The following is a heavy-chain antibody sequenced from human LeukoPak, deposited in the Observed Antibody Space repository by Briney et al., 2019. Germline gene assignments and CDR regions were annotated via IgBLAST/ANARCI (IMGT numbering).Heavy chain of an antibody. CDR2: IDHSGST. CDR1: DESFSGYY. Sequence: SGTLSLTCAVYDESFSGYYCSWIRQPPRKGLEWIGEIDHSGSTNYNPSLQSRVTISVDTSKNQFSLKVSSVSAADTAVYYCARGNRPYGEHEAFDIWGHGTTVTVSP. J-gene: IGHJ3*02. V-gene: IGHV4-34*01. D-gene: IGHD3-10*01. CDR3: ARGNRPYGEHEAFDI.